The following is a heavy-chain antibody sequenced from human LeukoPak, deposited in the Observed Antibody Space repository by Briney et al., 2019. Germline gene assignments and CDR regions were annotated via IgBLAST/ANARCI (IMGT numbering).Heavy chain of an antibody. CDR1: GYSFTTYW. J-gene: IGHJ5*02. D-gene: IGHD5-12*01. CDR2: IYPGDSAT. CDR3: AKRGSGYEPDH. Sequence: GESLKISCKVSGYSFTTYWIGWVRQMPGRGLEWMGIIYPGDSATRYSPSFQGQVTFSADKSINTAYLQWSSLKASDTAMYYCAKRGSGYEPDHWGQGTLVTVSS. V-gene: IGHV5-51*01.